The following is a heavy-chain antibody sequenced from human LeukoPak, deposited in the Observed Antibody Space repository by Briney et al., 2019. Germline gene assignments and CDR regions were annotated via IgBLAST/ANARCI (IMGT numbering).Heavy chain of an antibody. Sequence: GGSLRLSCAASGFTFSSYSMNWVRQAPGKGPEWVSSISSSSSYIYYADSVKGRFTISRDNAKNSLYLQMNSLSAEDTAVYYCARDLRGYSGYDGPSYWGQGTLVTVSS. CDR3: ARDLRGYSGYDGPSY. V-gene: IGHV3-21*01. CDR1: GFTFSSYS. J-gene: IGHJ4*02. CDR2: ISSSSSYI. D-gene: IGHD5-12*01.